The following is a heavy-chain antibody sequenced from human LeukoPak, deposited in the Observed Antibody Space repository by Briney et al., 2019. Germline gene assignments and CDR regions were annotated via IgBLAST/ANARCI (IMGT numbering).Heavy chain of an antibody. D-gene: IGHD1-26*01. V-gene: IGHV3-74*01. J-gene: IGHJ4*02. CDR2: INSDVSSI. Sequence: GGSLRPSCVASGFTFSSYWMHWVRQAPGKGLVWVSRINSDVSSINYVDSVKGRLTISRDNAKNTLYLQMNNLRAEDTAVYYCSRGRGSYFDYWGQGTLVTVSS. CDR1: GFTFSSYW. CDR3: SRGRGSYFDY.